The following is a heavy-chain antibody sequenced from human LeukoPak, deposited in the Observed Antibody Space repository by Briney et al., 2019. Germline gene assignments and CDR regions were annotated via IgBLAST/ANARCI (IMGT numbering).Heavy chain of an antibody. Sequence: SVKVSCKASGGTFISYAISWVRQAPGQGLEWMGGIIPIFGTANYAQKFQGRVTITTDESTSTAYMELSSLRSEDTAVYYCARATGDCSSTSCRSNWFDPWGQGTLATVSS. J-gene: IGHJ5*02. V-gene: IGHV1-69*05. CDR2: IIPIFGTA. CDR3: ARATGDCSSTSCRSNWFDP. CDR1: GGTFISYA. D-gene: IGHD2-2*01.